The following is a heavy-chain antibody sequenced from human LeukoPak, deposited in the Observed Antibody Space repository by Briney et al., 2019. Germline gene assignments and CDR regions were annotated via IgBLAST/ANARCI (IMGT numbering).Heavy chain of an antibody. D-gene: IGHD3-10*01. V-gene: IGHV1-8*02. CDR3: ARDDGSGSYSGFNWFDP. Sequence: ASVKVSCKTSGYIFSNYGISWVRQATGQGLEWMGWMNPNSGNTGYAQKFQGRVTMTRNTSISTAYMELSSLRSEDTAVYYCARDDGSGSYSGFNWFDPWGQGTLVTVSS. CDR2: MNPNSGNT. CDR1: GYIFSNYG. J-gene: IGHJ5*02.